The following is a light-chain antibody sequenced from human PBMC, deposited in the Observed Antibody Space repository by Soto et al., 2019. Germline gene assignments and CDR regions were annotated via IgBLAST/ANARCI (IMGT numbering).Light chain of an antibody. CDR1: QSIRNH. CDR2: AAS. V-gene: IGKV1-39*01. CDR3: QQSSSTPRT. J-gene: IGKJ3*01. Sequence: DLQMTQSPSSLSASVGDRITITCRASQSIRNHLNWYQQKPGKAPKVLIYAASSLHSGVPSRFSGSGSGTDFTLTISSLQPEDFATYYCQQSSSTPRTFGPGTKVDIK.